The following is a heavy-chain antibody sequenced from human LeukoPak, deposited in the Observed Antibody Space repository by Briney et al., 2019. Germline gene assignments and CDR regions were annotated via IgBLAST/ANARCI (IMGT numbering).Heavy chain of an antibody. CDR1: GGSFSGYY. D-gene: IGHD3-22*01. Sequence: ETLSLTCAVYGGSFSGYYWSWVRQAPGKGLEWVSAISGSGGSTYNADSVKGRLTISRDNSKNTLYLQMNSLRAEDTAVYYCAKDKEGITMIVVVIGFDYWGQGTLVTVSS. V-gene: IGHV3-23*01. CDR3: AKDKEGITMIVVVIGFDY. CDR2: ISGSGGST. J-gene: IGHJ4*02.